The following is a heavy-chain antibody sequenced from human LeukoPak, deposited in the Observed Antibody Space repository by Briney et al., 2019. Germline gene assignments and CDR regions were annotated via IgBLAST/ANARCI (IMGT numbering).Heavy chain of an antibody. V-gene: IGHV1-2*02. CDR1: GYTFTFYY. CDR2: INPNSGGT. J-gene: IGHJ5*02. Sequence: ASVTVSCKASGYTFTFYYMHWVRQAPGQGLEWMGRINPNSGGTNYAQKFQGRVTMTRDTSISTAYMELSRLRSDDTAVYYCARDQSRQGFDPWGQGTLVTVSS. CDR3: ARDQSRQGFDP.